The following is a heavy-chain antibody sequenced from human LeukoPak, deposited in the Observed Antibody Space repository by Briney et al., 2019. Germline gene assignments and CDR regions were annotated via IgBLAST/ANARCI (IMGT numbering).Heavy chain of an antibody. V-gene: IGHV4-59*12. CDR3: ARVAKRGWYFDY. Sequence: SETLSLTCTVSGGSISSYYWSWIRQPPGKGLEWIGYIYYSGSTNYNPSLKSRVTISVDTSKNQFSLKLSSVTAADTAVYYCARVAKRGWYFDYWGQGTLVTVSS. D-gene: IGHD6-19*01. CDR1: GGSISSYY. J-gene: IGHJ4*02. CDR2: IYYSGST.